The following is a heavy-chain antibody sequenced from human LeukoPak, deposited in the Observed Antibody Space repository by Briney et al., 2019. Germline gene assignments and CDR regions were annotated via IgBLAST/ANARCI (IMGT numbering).Heavy chain of an antibody. V-gene: IGHV6-1*01. J-gene: IGHJ5*02. D-gene: IGHD1-7*01. CDR1: GDSVSSNSAA. Sequence: SQTLSLTCAISGDSVSSNSAAWNWIRQSPSRGLEWLGRTYYRSKWYNDYAVSVKSRITINPDTSKNQFSLQLNSVTPEDTAVYYCARDLRWTGTTSNVGWFDPWGQGTLVTVSS. CDR2: TYYRSKWYN. CDR3: ARDLRWTGTTSNVGWFDP.